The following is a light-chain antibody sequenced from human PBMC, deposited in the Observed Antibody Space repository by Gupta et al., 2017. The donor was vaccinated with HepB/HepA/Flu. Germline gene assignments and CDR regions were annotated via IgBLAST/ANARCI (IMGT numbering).Light chain of an antibody. J-gene: IGKJ4*01. CDR1: QSVGGN. Sequence: EIEMMQSPGTLSVSPGERATLSCRASQSVGGNLAWYQQKPGQAPRLLIFAASARATGVPARFSGSGSETEFTLTISSLQSEDFAVYYCQQYDNWSPLTFGGGTKVEIK. CDR2: AAS. CDR3: QQYDNWSPLT. V-gene: IGKV3-15*01.